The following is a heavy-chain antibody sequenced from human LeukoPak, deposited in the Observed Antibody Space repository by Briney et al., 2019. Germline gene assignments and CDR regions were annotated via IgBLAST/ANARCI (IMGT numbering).Heavy chain of an antibody. D-gene: IGHD3-16*01. CDR3: ARGGGLDV. CDR1: GFTFSSYW. V-gene: IGHV3-7*03. CDR2: INHNGNVN. Sequence: GGSLRLSCAASGFTFSSYWMNWARQAPGKGLVWVASINHNGNVNYYVDSVKGRFTISRDNAKNSLYLQMSNLRAEDTAVYFCARGGGLDVWGQGATVTVSS. J-gene: IGHJ6*02.